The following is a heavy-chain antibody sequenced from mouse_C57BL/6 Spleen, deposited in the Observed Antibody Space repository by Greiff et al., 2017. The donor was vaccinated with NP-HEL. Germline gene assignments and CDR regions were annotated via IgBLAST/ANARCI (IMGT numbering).Heavy chain of an antibody. J-gene: IGHJ1*03. CDR1: GFTFSDYG. CDR3: ARPGYYGSYWYFDV. D-gene: IGHD1-1*01. CDR2: ISSGSSTI. Sequence: EVQRVESGGGLVKPGGSLKLSCAASGFTFSDYGMHWVRQAPEKGLEWVAYISSGSSTIYYADTVKGRFTISRDTAKNTLFLQMTSLRSEDTAMYYCARPGYYGSYWYFDVWGTGTTVTVSS. V-gene: IGHV5-17*01.